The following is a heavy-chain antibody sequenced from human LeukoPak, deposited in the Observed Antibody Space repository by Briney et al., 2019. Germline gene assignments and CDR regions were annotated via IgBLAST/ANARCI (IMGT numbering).Heavy chain of an antibody. J-gene: IGHJ6*03. CDR2: INPGGST. CDR3: ASHRLYYHYMDV. Sequence: SETLSPTCAVYGGSFKGYYWSWIRQPPAKGLEWIGEINPGGSTNYNASLKGRVAISADTSKNQFSLGLSSVTAADTAVYYCASHRLYYHYMDVWGKGTTVTVSS. CDR1: GGSFKGYY. V-gene: IGHV4-34*01.